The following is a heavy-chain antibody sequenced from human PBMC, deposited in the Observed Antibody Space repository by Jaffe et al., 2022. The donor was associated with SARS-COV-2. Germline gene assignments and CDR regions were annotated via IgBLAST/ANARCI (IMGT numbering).Heavy chain of an antibody. D-gene: IGHD2-8*01. CDR1: GYTFTSYD. V-gene: IGHV1-8*01. CDR2: MNPNSGNT. CDR3: ARGQAGRPLVYYYYYYYMDV. J-gene: IGHJ6*03. Sequence: QVQLVQSGAEVKKPGASVKVSCKASGYTFTSYDINWVRQATGQGLEWMGWMNPNSGNTGYAQKFQGRVTMTRNTSISTAYMELSSLRSEDTAVYYCARGQAGRPLVYYYYYYYMDVWGKGTTVTVSS.